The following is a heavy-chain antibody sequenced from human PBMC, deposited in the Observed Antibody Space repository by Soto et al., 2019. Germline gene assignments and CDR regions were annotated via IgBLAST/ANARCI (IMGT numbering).Heavy chain of an antibody. CDR1: GGTFSSYA. Sequence: QVQLVQSGAEVKKPGSSVKVSCKASGGTFSSYAISWVRQAPGPGLEWMGGIIPIFGTANYAQKFQGRVTITADKSTSTAYMELSSLRSEDTAVYYCARDRGYGGNSLGWFDPWGQGTLVTVSS. D-gene: IGHD4-17*01. CDR2: IIPIFGTA. CDR3: ARDRGYGGNSLGWFDP. J-gene: IGHJ5*02. V-gene: IGHV1-69*06.